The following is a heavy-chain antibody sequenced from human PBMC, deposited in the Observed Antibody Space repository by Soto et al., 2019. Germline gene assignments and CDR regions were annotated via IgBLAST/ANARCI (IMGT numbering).Heavy chain of an antibody. D-gene: IGHD5-12*01. CDR1: GGSINTFY. J-gene: IGHJ4*02. Sequence: QVRLQESGPGLLKPSETLSLTCTVSGGSINTFYWSWVRQPAGKGLEWIGRIFSSGSTSFNPSLESRVAMSVDTSKNHFSLNLSSVTAADMAVYYCAREESYSAYNFAHGIQLWSFDFWGQGALVTVSS. CDR2: IFSSGST. V-gene: IGHV4-4*07. CDR3: AREESYSAYNFAHGIQLWSFDF.